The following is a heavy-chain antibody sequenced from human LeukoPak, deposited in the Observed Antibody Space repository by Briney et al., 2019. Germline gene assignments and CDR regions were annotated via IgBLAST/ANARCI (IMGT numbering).Heavy chain of an antibody. V-gene: IGHV1-46*01. J-gene: IGHJ4*02. D-gene: IGHD3-22*01. Sequence: ASVKVSCKASGCTFTSYYMHWVRQAPGQGLEWMGIINPSGGSTSYAQKFQGRVTMTRDTSTSTVYMELSSLRSEDTAVYYCARERYTYYYDSSGYYCYFDYWGQGTLVTVSS. CDR2: INPSGGST. CDR1: GCTFTSYY. CDR3: ARERYTYYYDSSGYYCYFDY.